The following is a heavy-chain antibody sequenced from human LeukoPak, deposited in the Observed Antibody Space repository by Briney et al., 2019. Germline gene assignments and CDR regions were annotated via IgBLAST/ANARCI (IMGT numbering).Heavy chain of an antibody. V-gene: IGHV3-30-3*01. CDR2: ISHDGNTG. D-gene: IGHD3-16*01. Sequence: GGSLRLSCAASKFMFSAYNMHWVGQVPGKGLEWSAIISHDGNTGHYADSVKGRFTISRDNSKDTVDLQMNSLRAGDTAVYYCARDFNWAFDYWGQGTLVTVSS. J-gene: IGHJ4*02. CDR1: KFMFSAYN. CDR3: ARDFNWAFDY.